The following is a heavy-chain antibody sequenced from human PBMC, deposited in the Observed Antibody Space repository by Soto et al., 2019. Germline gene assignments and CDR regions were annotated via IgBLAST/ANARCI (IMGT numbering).Heavy chain of an antibody. J-gene: IGHJ4*01. Sequence: GGSLRLSCVASGFTFTDHGVHWVRQAPGKGLEWLATISSDGSKTYYADSVRGPFTISRDNPKNTVFLQMTRLMTEDTAVYYCAKDPFASVAGPNYIDYWGHGTLVTVSS. CDR1: GFTFTDHG. V-gene: IGHV3-30*18. D-gene: IGHD6-19*01. CDR2: ISSDGSKT. CDR3: AKDPFASVAGPNYIDY.